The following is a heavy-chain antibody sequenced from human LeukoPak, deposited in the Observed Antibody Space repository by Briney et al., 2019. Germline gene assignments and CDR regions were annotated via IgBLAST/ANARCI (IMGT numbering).Heavy chain of an antibody. CDR2: IKLDGSEK. V-gene: IGHV3-7*01. CDR1: GFTFSSYW. D-gene: IGHD3-3*01. J-gene: IGHJ6*02. Sequence: GGSLRLSCAASGFTFSSYWTCWVRQAPGKGLGWVGNIKLDGSEKYYVDSVKGRFTISRDNAKNSLYLQMNSLRAEDTAVYYCARERTIFGVVIISHYYYGMDVWGQGTTVTVSS. CDR3: ARERTIFGVVIISHYYYGMDV.